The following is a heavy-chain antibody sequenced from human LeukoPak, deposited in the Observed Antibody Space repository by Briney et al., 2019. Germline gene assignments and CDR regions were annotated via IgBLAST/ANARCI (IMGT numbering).Heavy chain of an antibody. V-gene: IGHV1-69*05. Sequence: ASVKVSCKASGYTFTSYGISWVRQAPGQGLEWMGGIIPILGTANYAQKFQGRVTITTDESTSTAYMELSSLRSEDTAVYYCARDRHERWLQFHAAFDIWGQGTMVTVSS. CDR3: ARDRHERWLQFHAAFDI. CDR1: GYTFTSYG. CDR2: IIPILGTA. D-gene: IGHD5-24*01. J-gene: IGHJ3*02.